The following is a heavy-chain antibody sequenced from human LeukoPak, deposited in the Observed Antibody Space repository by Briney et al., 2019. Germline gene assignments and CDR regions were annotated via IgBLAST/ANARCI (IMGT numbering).Heavy chain of an antibody. V-gene: IGHV3-11*01. D-gene: IGHD4-17*01. Sequence: GGSLRLSCAASGFTFSDYYMSWIRQAPGKGLEWVSYISSSGSTIYYADSVKGRFTISRDNAKTSLYLQMNSLRAEDTAVYYCAREGGYGDYAFDAFDIWGQGTMVTVSS. CDR2: ISSSGSTI. J-gene: IGHJ3*02. CDR1: GFTFSDYY. CDR3: AREGGYGDYAFDAFDI.